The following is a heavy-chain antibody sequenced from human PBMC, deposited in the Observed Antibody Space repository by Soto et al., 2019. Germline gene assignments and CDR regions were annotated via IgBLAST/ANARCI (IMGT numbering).Heavy chain of an antibody. Sequence: EVQLVESGGGLVQPGGFLRLSWAASGFNFSSYSMNWVRQAPGKGLELFSYIISSSSTIYYADSVKSIFTIYREEAKHPPYLQTNSLKDEDTAVYYCARDGIAVAGTYYYYYYYMDVWGKGTTVTVSS. CDR3: ARDGIAVAGTYYYYYYYMDV. J-gene: IGHJ6*03. D-gene: IGHD6-19*01. CDR1: GFNFSSYS. CDR2: IISSSSTI. V-gene: IGHV3-48*02.